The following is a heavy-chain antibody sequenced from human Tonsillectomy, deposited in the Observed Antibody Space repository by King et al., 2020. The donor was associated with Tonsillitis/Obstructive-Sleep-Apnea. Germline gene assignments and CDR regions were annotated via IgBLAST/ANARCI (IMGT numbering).Heavy chain of an antibody. CDR3: ARAHYVFLSGGEDAFDI. D-gene: IGHD3-3*01. Sequence: VQLVESGAEVKKPGASVKVSCKASGYTFTTYGISWVRQAPGQGLEWMGWISGYNGNTNYAQKLQGRITMTTDTSTSTAYMELRSLRSDDTAVYYCARAHYVFLSGGEDAFDIWGQGTMVTVSS. CDR1: GYTFTTYG. CDR2: ISGYNGNT. J-gene: IGHJ3*02. V-gene: IGHV1-18*01.